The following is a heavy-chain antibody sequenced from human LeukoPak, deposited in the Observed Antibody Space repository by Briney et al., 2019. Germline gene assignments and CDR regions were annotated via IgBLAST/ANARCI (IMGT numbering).Heavy chain of an antibody. CDR1: GFTFSTYA. D-gene: IGHD3-10*01. V-gene: IGHV3-30*18. J-gene: IGHJ4*02. Sequence: GGSLRLSCAASGFTFSTYAMTWVRQAPGKGLEWVAVISHDGSKKYYSDSVKGRFTISRDNSKNTLYLQMNSLRAEDTAMYYCAKDWGYDSGTYHDSWGQGTLVTVSS. CDR3: AKDWGYDSGTYHDS. CDR2: ISHDGSKK.